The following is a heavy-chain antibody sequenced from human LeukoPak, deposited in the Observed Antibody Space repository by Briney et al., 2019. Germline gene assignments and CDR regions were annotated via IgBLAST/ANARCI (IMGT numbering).Heavy chain of an antibody. CDR3: ALSYFDRGGYFH. J-gene: IGHJ4*02. CDR1: DDTFTTYR. V-gene: IGHV1-18*01. CDR2: ISPNTGRT. Sequence: GASVKVSFKSSDDTFTTYRVSWVRQATWVRQAPGQGRDWMGWISPNTGRTNYAQKFQGRLTMTTDTSTNTAYLDLRSLRSDDTAIYFCALSYFDRGGYFHWGQGTLVAVSS. D-gene: IGHD3-22*01.